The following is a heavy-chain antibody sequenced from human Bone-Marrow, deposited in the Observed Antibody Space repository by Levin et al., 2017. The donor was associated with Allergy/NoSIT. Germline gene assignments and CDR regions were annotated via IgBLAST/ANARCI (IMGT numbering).Heavy chain of an antibody. CDR3: ARMSRFWSGYRDFDY. Sequence: SETLSLTCAVYGGSFSGYYWSWIRQPPGKGLEWIGEINHSGSTNYNPSLKSRVTISVDTSKNQFSLKLSSVTAADTAVYYCARMSRFWSGYRDFDYWGQGTLVTVSS. CDR1: GGSFSGYY. D-gene: IGHD3-3*01. V-gene: IGHV4-34*01. J-gene: IGHJ4*02. CDR2: INHSGST.